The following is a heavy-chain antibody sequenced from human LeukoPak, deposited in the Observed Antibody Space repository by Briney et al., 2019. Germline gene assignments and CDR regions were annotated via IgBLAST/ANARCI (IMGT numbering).Heavy chain of an antibody. CDR1: GGSISSGSYY. CDR2: IYTSGST. D-gene: IGHD3-16*01. J-gene: IGHJ4*02. CDR3: TQGAGWLIDY. V-gene: IGHV4-61*02. Sequence: PSQTLSLTCTVSGGSISSGSYYWSWIRQPAGKGLEWIGRIYTSGSTNYNPSLKSRGTIVLDTSRNQFSLRLSSVTAADTAVYYCTQGAGWLIDYWGQGILVSVSS.